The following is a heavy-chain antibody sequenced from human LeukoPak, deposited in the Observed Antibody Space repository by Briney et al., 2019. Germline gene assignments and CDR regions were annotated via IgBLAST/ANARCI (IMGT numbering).Heavy chain of an antibody. D-gene: IGHD3-22*01. CDR1: GGSISSGSYY. CDR2: MYTSGST. Sequence: KPSETLSLTCTVSGGSISSGSYYWSWIRQPAGQGLEYIGRMYTSGSTNYNPSLKSRVTISVDTSKNQFSLKLSSVTAADTAVYYCARASYSYDINGWVPFDYWGQGTLVTVSS. J-gene: IGHJ4*02. CDR3: ARASYSYDINGWVPFDY. V-gene: IGHV4-61*02.